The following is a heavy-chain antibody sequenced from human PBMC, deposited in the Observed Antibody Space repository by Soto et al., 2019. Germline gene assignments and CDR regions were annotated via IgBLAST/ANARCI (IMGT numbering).Heavy chain of an antibody. D-gene: IGHD6-19*01. Sequence: QVQLGQSGAEEKKPGASVKVSCKASGYTFTGYAMHWVRQAPGQRLEWMGWINAGNGNTKYSQKFQGRVTITRDTSASTAYMELSSLRSEDTAVYYCARAVAVAADFDYWGQGTPVTVSS. CDR2: INAGNGNT. CDR1: GYTFTGYA. V-gene: IGHV1-3*05. J-gene: IGHJ4*02. CDR3: ARAVAVAADFDY.